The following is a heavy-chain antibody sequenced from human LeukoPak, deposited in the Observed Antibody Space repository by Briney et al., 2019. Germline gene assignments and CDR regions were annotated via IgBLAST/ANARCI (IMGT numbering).Heavy chain of an antibody. CDR3: ARGSTYYESSGHVPFDY. J-gene: IGHJ4*02. D-gene: IGHD3-22*01. CDR1: GFTFNTYT. CDR2: ISGSSGII. Sequence: GGSLRLSCAASGFTFNTYTMNWVRQAPGKGLEWVSYISGSSGIIDYADSVRGRFTISRDNAKNSLYLQMNSLRAEDTAVYYRARGSTYYESSGHVPFDYWGQGTLVTVSS. V-gene: IGHV3-48*01.